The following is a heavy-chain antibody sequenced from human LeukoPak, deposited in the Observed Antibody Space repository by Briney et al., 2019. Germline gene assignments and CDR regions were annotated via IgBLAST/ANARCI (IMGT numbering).Heavy chain of an antibody. CDR3: ARGPEGIAPPPWFDP. CDR2: IYHSGSA. V-gene: IGHV4-59*01. Sequence: PSETLSLICTVSGGSIGDYYWTWIRQPPGKGLEWIGYIYHSGSANYKSSLKSRVTISLDTSKNQVSLKMRSVTAADTAVYYCARGPEGIAPPPWFDPWGQGTLVTVSS. D-gene: IGHD6-13*01. J-gene: IGHJ5*02. CDR1: GGSIGDYY.